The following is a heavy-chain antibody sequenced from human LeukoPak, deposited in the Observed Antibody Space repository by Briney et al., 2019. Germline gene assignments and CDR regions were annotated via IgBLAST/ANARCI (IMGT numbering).Heavy chain of an antibody. V-gene: IGHV3-30*18. CDR1: GFMFRAYG. D-gene: IGHD3-10*01. CDR2: TSFDGGNT. J-gene: IGHJ6*02. CDR3: AKDSSSGSSYYFHGMDV. Sequence: GGSLRLSCAASGFMFRAYGMHWVRQAPGKGLEWLAVTSFDGGNTYYAASVKGRFTISRDNSNNTLDLQMNSLRAEDTAVYYCAKDSSSGSSYYFHGMDVWGQGTTVTVSS.